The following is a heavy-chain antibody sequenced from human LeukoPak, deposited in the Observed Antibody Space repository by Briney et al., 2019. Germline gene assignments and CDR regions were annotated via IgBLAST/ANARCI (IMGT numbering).Heavy chain of an antibody. J-gene: IGHJ4*02. V-gene: IGHV3-48*04. D-gene: IGHD1-1*01. CDR2: ISGSGSTI. CDR1: GFTFSSYA. Sequence: GGSLRLSCAASGFTFSSYAMTWVRQAPGKGLEWVSAISGSGSTIYYADSVKGRFTISRDNAKNSLYLQMNSLRAEDTAVYYCAREYDQPHDYWGQGTLVTVSS. CDR3: AREYDQPHDY.